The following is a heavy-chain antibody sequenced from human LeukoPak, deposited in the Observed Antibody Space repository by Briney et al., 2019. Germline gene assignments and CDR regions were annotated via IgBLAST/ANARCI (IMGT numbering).Heavy chain of an antibody. CDR2: INHSGST. CDR1: GGSFSGYY. CDR3: AGGVSSSAYFDY. D-gene: IGHD6-6*01. Sequence: SETLSLTCAVYGGSFSGYYWSWIRQPPGKGLEWIGEINHSGSTNYNPSLKSRVTISVDTSKNQFSLKLSSVTAADTAVYYCAGGVSSSAYFDYWGQGTLVTVSS. V-gene: IGHV4-34*01. J-gene: IGHJ4*02.